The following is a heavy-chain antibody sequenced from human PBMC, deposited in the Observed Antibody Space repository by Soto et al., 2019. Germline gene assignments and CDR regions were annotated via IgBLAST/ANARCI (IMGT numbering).Heavy chain of an antibody. CDR3: ARVVPGAEAWFGP. D-gene: IGHD2-2*01. CDR2: ISLYSDGT. Sequence: ASVQVSCQTSGYTFSNYGIPWVRQAPGQPLEWLGWISLYSDGTNYAQKFQGRVSMTTDTSTTTAYMELRSLRSDDTAVYYCARVVPGAEAWFGPWGQGTLVTVSS. J-gene: IGHJ5*02. V-gene: IGHV1-18*01. CDR1: GYTFSNYG.